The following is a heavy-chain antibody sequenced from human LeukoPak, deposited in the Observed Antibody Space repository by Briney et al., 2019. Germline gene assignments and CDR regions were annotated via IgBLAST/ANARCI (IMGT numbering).Heavy chain of an antibody. D-gene: IGHD3-3*01. Sequence: KPSETLSLTCAVYGGSFSGYYWSWIRQPPGKGLEWIGEINHSGSTNYNPSLKSRDTISVDTSKNQFSLKLSSVTAADTAVYYCARGPPSLRFLEWLSPFDYWGQGTLVTVSS. V-gene: IGHV4-34*01. CDR3: ARGPPSLRFLEWLSPFDY. CDR1: GGSFSGYY. CDR2: INHSGST. J-gene: IGHJ4*02.